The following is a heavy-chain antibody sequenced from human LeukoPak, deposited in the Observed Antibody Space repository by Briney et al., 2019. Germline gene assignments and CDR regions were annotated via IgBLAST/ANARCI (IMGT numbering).Heavy chain of an antibody. CDR2: FDPEDGET. Sequence: APVKVSCKVSGYTLTELSMHWVRQAPGKGLEWMGGFDPEDGETIYAQKFQGRVTMTEDTSTDTAYMELSSLRSEDTAVYYCATVTYYDSSGLNWFDPWGQGTLVTVSS. D-gene: IGHD3-22*01. CDR1: GYTLTELS. V-gene: IGHV1-24*01. J-gene: IGHJ5*02. CDR3: ATVTYYDSSGLNWFDP.